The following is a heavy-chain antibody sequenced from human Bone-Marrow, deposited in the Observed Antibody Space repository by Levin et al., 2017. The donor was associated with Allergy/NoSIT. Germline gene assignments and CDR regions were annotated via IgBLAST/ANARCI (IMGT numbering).Heavy chain of an antibody. J-gene: IGHJ6*03. Sequence: GGSLRLSCAASRFTFSNYAVSWVRQAPGKGLEWVSTITGGGGGTYYADSVKGRFTISRDNSKSTLYLQMNSLRAEDTAVYYCAKGGGSSNYDYMDVWGKGTTVTVSS. D-gene: IGHD3-16*01. CDR2: ITGGGGGT. CDR3: AKGGGSSNYDYMDV. CDR1: RFTFSNYA. V-gene: IGHV3-23*01.